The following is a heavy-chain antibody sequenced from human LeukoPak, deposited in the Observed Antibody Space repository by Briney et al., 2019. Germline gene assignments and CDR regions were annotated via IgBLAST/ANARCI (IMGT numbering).Heavy chain of an antibody. CDR1: VYTFTSYG. D-gene: IGHD3-10*01. J-gene: IGHJ4*02. V-gene: IGHV1-18*01. Sequence: ASVKVSCKASVYTFTSYGISWVRQAPGQGLEWMGWISAYNGNTNYAQKLQGRVTMTTDTSTSTAYMELRSLRSDDTAVYYCARDLLEDYYGSGSYYTTFDYWGQGTLVTVSS. CDR3: ARDLLEDYYGSGSYYTTFDY. CDR2: ISAYNGNT.